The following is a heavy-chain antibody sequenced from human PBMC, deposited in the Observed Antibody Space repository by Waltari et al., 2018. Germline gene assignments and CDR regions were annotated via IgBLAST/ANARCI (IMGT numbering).Heavy chain of an antibody. CDR1: GYPFIGRY. CDR2: INPHGGDP. CDR3: ALDHGGHGGLDY. V-gene: IGHV1-2*02. D-gene: IGHD3-10*01. J-gene: IGHJ4*02. Sequence: QVKLLQSGSEVKKPGSSVKVSCKASGYPFIGRYIQWVRQAPGQGPEWLGRINPHGGDPDLTQMFHGRVTLTRDTSITTVYMEINRLRPDDTGVYFCALDHGGHGGLDYWGQGTLVTVSS.